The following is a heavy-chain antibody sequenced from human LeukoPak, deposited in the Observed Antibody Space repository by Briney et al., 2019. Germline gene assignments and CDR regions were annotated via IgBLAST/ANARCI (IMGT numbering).Heavy chain of an antibody. CDR2: ISYDGSNK. CDR1: GFTFSSYA. D-gene: IGHD3-10*01. CDR3: ARDLRGVLLWFGEPLDYYGMDV. Sequence: GGSLRLSCAASGFTFSSYAMHWVRQAPGKGLEWVAVISYDGSNKYYADSVKGRFTISRDNSKNTLYLQMNSLRAEDTAVYYCARDLRGVLLWFGEPLDYYGMDVWGQGTTVTVSS. V-gene: IGHV3-30-3*01. J-gene: IGHJ6*02.